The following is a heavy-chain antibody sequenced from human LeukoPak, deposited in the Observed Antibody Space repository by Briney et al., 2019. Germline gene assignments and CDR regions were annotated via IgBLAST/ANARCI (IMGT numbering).Heavy chain of an antibody. CDR2: IKQDGSEK. CDR3: ARGRTVDV. CDR1: GFTFSSFW. Sequence: GGSLRLSCAASGFTFSSFWMTWVRQAPGKGLEWVANIKQDGSEKYYLDSVKGRFTISRDNAKNSLYLQMNSLRAEDTAVYHCARGRTVDVWGQGTTVTVSS. D-gene: IGHD3/OR15-3a*01. V-gene: IGHV3-7*04. J-gene: IGHJ6*02.